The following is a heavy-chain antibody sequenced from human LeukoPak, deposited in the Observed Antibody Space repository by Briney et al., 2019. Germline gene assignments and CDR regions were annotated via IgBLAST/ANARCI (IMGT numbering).Heavy chain of an antibody. J-gene: IGHJ4*02. D-gene: IGHD3-16*01. Sequence: ASVKVSCKASGYSFTDYYIHWVRLAPGQGLEWMGWINPKSGGTHYAQKFQGRVSMTRDTSINTVHLELSSLKTNDTAVYYCARTRGGVGGSYSPWGQGTLVTVSP. CDR2: INPKSGGT. CDR3: ARTRGGVGGSYSP. CDR1: GYSFTDYY. V-gene: IGHV1-2*02.